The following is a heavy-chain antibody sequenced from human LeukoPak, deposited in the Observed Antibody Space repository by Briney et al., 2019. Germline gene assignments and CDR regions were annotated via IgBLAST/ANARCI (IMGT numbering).Heavy chain of an antibody. CDR3: ARDFHYYDILTGYFDY. CDR2: IWYDGSNK. Sequence: GGSLRLSCAASGFTFSSYGMHWVRQAPVKGLEWVAVIWYDGSNKYYADSVKGRFTISRDNSKNTLYLQMNSLRAEDTAVYYCARDFHYYDILTGYFDYWGQGTLVTVSS. D-gene: IGHD3-9*01. J-gene: IGHJ4*02. V-gene: IGHV3-33*01. CDR1: GFTFSSYG.